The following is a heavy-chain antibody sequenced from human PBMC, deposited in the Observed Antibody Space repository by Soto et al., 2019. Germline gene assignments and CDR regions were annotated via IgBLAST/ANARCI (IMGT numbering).Heavy chain of an antibody. Sequence: APAQVSCKDPVYTFTSYAIQSVHQAQKQRLEWMGWINAGNGNTKYSQKLQGRVTITRDTSASTAYMELSSLRSEDTTVYYCARDLGGWTDYWGQGTLVTVSS. V-gene: IGHV1-3*01. D-gene: IGHD6-19*01. CDR1: VYTFTSYA. CDR3: ARDLGGWTDY. CDR2: INAGNGNT. J-gene: IGHJ4*02.